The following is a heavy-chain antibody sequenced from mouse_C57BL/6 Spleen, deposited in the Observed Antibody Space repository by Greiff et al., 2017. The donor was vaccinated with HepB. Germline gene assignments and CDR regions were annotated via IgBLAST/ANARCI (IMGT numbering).Heavy chain of an antibody. J-gene: IGHJ2*01. D-gene: IGHD4-1*01. Sequence: EVMLVESGEGLVKPGGSLKLSCAASGFTFSSYAMSWVRQTPEKRLEWVAYISSGGDYIYYADTVKGRFTISRDNARNTQYLQMSSLKSEDTAMYYCTRDTLGPFDYWGQGTTLTVSS. V-gene: IGHV5-9-1*02. CDR1: GFTFSSYA. CDR2: ISSGGDYI. CDR3: TRDTLGPFDY.